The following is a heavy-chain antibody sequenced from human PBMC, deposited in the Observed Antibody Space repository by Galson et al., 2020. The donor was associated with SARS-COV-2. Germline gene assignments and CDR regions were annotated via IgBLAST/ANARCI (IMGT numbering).Heavy chain of an antibody. CDR3: AKISVPYSSSWSEFDY. D-gene: IGHD6-13*01. J-gene: IGHJ4*02. CDR2: ISWNSGSI. Sequence: SLKISCAASGFTFDDYAMHWVRHAPGKGLEWVSGISWNSGSIGYAASVKGLFTISRDNAKNSLYLQMNSLRAEDTALYYCAKISVPYSSSWSEFDYWGQGTLVTVSS. V-gene: IGHV3-9*01. CDR1: GFTFDDYA.